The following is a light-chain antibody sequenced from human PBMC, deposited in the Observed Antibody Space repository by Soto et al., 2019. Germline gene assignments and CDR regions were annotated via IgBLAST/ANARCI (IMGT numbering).Light chain of an antibody. J-gene: IGKJ4*01. V-gene: IGKV3-15*01. CDR2: GAS. Sequence: EVLMTQSPATLSVSPGERATLSCRASQSVSSYLAWYQQKPGQAPRILIYGASTRATGIPARLSGSGSGTEFTLTISSLQSEDFAVYYCQQYNNWPPLTFGGGTKVEIK. CDR1: QSVSSY. CDR3: QQYNNWPPLT.